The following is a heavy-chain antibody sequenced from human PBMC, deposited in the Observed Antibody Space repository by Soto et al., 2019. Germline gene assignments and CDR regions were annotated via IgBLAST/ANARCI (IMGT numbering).Heavy chain of an antibody. D-gene: IGHD6-13*01. J-gene: IGHJ5*02. CDR1: GGSISSSRSY. CDR2: IFQSGTT. Sequence: SETLSLTCSVSGGSISSSRSYWGWIRQPPGKGLEWIGCIFQSGTTYYSPSLKSRVTISVDTSKSQFSLMLTSVTAADTAVYYCGTRSTWHSDWFDHWGQGTLVTVSS. V-gene: IGHV4-39*01. CDR3: GTRSTWHSDWFDH.